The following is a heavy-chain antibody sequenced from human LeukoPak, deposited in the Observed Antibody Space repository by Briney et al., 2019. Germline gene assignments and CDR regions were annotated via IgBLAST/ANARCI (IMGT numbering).Heavy chain of an antibody. J-gene: IGHJ5*02. CDR2: ISAYNGNT. D-gene: IGHD2-2*02. V-gene: IGHV1-18*01. CDR1: GYTFTSYG. CDR3: ARDGGLGVVPAAILGWFDP. Sequence: ASVKVSCKASGYTFTSYGISWVRQAPGQGLEWMGWISAYNGNTNYAQKLQGRVTMTTDTSTSTAYMELRSLRSDDTAVYYCARDGGLGVVPAAILGWFDPWGQGTLVTVSS.